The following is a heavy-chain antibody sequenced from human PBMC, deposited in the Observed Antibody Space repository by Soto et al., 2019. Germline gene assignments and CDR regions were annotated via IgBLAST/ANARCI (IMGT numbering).Heavy chain of an antibody. CDR3: ARGVYGSGNYYTGPSAFDI. Sequence: QVQLEQSGAEVKKPGSSVKISCKASGGTLSDHGVSWLRQAPGQGLEWVGGTSPVFNTANYAPKLQGRVTIAADKSTNIAYMELGSLRSDDTAFYYCARGVYGSGNYYTGPSAFDIWGQGTLVIVSS. V-gene: IGHV1-69*06. D-gene: IGHD3-10*01. CDR2: TSPVFNTA. CDR1: GGTLSDHG. J-gene: IGHJ3*02.